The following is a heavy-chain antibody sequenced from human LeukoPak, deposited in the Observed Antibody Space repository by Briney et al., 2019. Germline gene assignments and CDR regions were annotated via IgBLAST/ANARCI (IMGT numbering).Heavy chain of an antibody. CDR2: ISGSGGST. J-gene: IGHJ4*02. D-gene: IGHD5-24*01. CDR1: GFTFSSYT. Sequence: GGSLRISCVASGFTFSSYTMNWVRQAPGKGLEWVSAISGSGGSTYYADSVKGRFTISRDNSKNTLYLQMNSLRAEDTAVYYCAKDLTQRWLQLTVDSDYWGQGTLVTVSS. CDR3: AKDLTQRWLQLTVDSDY. V-gene: IGHV3-23*01.